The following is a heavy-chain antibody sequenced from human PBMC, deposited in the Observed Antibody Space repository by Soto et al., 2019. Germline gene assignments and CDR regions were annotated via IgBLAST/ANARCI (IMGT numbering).Heavy chain of an antibody. Sequence: QVQLQQWGAGLLKPSETLSLNCAVNGGSLSGYYWSWIRQPPGKGLEWIGEVKDGGRTNYSPSLRSPAPSEAGASINQCSLGLDSVTAADTGVYHWARGQEGGGAPHWAQGSLVTVSS. CDR2: VKDGGRT. D-gene: IGHD3-10*01. CDR1: GGSLSGYY. V-gene: IGHV4-34*01. J-gene: IGHJ4*02. CDR3: ARGQEGGGAPH.